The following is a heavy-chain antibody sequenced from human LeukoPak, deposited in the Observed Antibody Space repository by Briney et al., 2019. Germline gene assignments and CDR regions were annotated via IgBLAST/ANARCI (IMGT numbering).Heavy chain of an antibody. V-gene: IGHV1-3*01. J-gene: IGHJ4*02. Sequence: GASVKISCKASGYSFTSYAMHWVRQALGQRPEWMGWINVDSGNTKYSEKFQDRVTITRDTSAGTAYVELSRLSSEDTAIYYCARDHRANGNFVSATTFDFWGRGTLVTVSS. CDR2: INVDSGNT. CDR3: ARDHRANGNFVSATTFDF. CDR1: GYSFTSYA. D-gene: IGHD2/OR15-2a*01.